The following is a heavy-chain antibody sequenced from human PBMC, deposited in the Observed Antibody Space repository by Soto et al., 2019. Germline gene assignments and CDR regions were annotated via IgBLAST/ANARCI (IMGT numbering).Heavy chain of an antibody. CDR1: GGNFSSYA. CDR3: ARDNVSGTAWFDP. V-gene: IGHV1-69*13. D-gene: IGHD6-19*01. CDR2: IIPIFGTA. Sequence: SVKVSCKASGGNFSSYAISWVRQAPGQGLEWMGGIIPIFGTANYAQKFQGRVTITADESTSTAYMELSSLRSEDTAVYYCARDNVSGTAWFDPWGQGTLVTVSS. J-gene: IGHJ5*02.